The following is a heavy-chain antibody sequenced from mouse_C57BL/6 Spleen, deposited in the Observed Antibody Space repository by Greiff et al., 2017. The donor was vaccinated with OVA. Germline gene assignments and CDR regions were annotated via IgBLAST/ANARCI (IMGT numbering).Heavy chain of an antibody. J-gene: IGHJ2*01. CDR3: AKDYYGSIPFDY. CDR2: IDPEDGET. D-gene: IGHD1-1*01. Sequence: EVQLQQSGAELVKPGASVKLSCTASGFNIKDYYMHWVKQRTEQGLEWIGRIDPEDGETKYAPKFQGKATITAYTSSNTAYLQRSSLTSEDTAVYYYAKDYYGSIPFDYWGQGTTLTVSS. V-gene: IGHV14-2*01. CDR1: GFNIKDYY.